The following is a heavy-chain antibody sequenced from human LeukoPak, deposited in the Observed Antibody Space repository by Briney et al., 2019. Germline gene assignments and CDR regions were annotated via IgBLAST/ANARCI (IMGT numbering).Heavy chain of an antibody. CDR3: ARDSHDYGDYGV. CDR2: ISYSGST. CDR1: GASISSHY. D-gene: IGHD4-17*01. J-gene: IGHJ6*04. Sequence: KPSETLSLTCTVSGASISSHYWSWIRQPPGKGLEWIGHISYSGSTNYNPSLKSRVTISVDTSKNQFSLKLRSVTAADTAVYYCARDSHDYGDYGVWGKGTTVTVSS. V-gene: IGHV4-59*11.